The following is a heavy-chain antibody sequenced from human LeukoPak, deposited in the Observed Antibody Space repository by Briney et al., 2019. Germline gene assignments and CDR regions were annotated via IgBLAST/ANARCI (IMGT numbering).Heavy chain of an antibody. CDR3: AKPPRGYSGDTSPFDY. D-gene: IGHD5-12*01. Sequence: QSGGSLRLSCAASGFTFSSYGMSWVRQAPGKGLEWVSAISGSGGSTYYADSVKGRFTISRDNSKNTLYLQMNSLRAEDTAVYYCAKPPRGYSGDTSPFDYWGQGTLVTVSS. J-gene: IGHJ4*02. CDR2: ISGSGGST. V-gene: IGHV3-23*01. CDR1: GFTFSSYG.